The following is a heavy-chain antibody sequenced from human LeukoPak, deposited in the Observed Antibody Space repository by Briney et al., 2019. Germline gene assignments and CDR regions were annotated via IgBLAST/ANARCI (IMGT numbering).Heavy chain of an antibody. J-gene: IGHJ6*03. CDR3: ARDAYCSSTSCYGNYYYYYMDV. Sequence: GGSLRLSCAASGFTFTSYAMHWVRQAPGKGLEWVAVISYDGSNDYYADSVKGRFTISRDNSKNTLYLQMNSLRAEDTAVYYCARDAYCSSTSCYGNYYYYYMDVWGKGTTVTVSS. V-gene: IGHV3-30*04. CDR1: GFTFTSYA. D-gene: IGHD2-2*01. CDR2: ISYDGSND.